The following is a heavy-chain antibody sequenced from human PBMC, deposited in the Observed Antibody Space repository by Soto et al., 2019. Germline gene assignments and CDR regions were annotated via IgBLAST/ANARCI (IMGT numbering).Heavy chain of an antibody. Sequence: GGSLRLSCAASGFTFSSYSMNWVRQAPGKGLEWVSYISSSSSTIYYADSVKGRFTISRDNAKNSLYLQMNSLRAEDTAVYYCSREATAKYYFWGQGSLVTVSA. V-gene: IGHV3-48*01. D-gene: IGHD2-15*01. J-gene: IGHJ4*02. CDR1: GFTFSSYS. CDR2: ISSSSSTI. CDR3: SREATAKYYF.